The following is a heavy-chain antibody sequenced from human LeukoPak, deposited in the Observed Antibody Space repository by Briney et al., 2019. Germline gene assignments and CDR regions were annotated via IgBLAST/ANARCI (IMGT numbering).Heavy chain of an antibody. CDR3: ARDIFYGSGGFGY. Sequence: GPLRLSCAASGFTFSSYSMNWVRQAPGKGLEWVSSISSSSSYIYYADSVKGRFTISRDNAKNSLYLQMNSLRAEDTAVYYCARDIFYGSGGFGYWGQGTLVTVSS. V-gene: IGHV3-21*01. CDR1: GFTFSSYS. D-gene: IGHD3-10*01. J-gene: IGHJ4*02. CDR2: ISSSSSYI.